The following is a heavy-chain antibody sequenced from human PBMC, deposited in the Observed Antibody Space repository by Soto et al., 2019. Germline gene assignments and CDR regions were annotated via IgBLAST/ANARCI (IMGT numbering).Heavy chain of an antibody. CDR3: ARVRDSFGLDV. Sequence: PLSLTCRLPVGSITGAYYWNWIRQHPGKGLEWIGSIHYRGSTYYNPSLKTRITISLDRSNNQFSLNLSSVTAADTAVYYCARVRDSFGLDVWGQGTTVTVSS. CDR2: IHYRGST. D-gene: IGHD2-15*01. J-gene: IGHJ6*02. CDR1: VGSITGAYY. V-gene: IGHV4-31*03.